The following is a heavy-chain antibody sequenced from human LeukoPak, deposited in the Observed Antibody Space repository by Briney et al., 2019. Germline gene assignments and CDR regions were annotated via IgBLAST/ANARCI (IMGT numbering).Heavy chain of an antibody. CDR2: ISGSGGST. Sequence: PGGSLRLSCAASGFTFSSYAMSWVRQAPGKALEWVSAISGSGGSTYYADSVKGRFTISRDNSKNTLYLQMNSLRAEDTAVYYCAKDRGVSYRYRWDAFDIWGQGTMVTVSS. CDR3: AKDRGVSYRYRWDAFDI. J-gene: IGHJ3*02. CDR1: GFTFSSYA. V-gene: IGHV3-23*01. D-gene: IGHD3-16*02.